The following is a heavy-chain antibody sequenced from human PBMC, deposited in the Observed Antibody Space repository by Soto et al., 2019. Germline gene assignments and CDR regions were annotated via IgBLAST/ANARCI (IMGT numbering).Heavy chain of an antibody. CDR1: GYTLTSYD. J-gene: IGHJ4*02. Sequence: QVQLVQSGAEVKKPGASVKVSCKASGYTLTSYDINWVRQATGQGLEWMGWMNPNSGNTGYAQKFQGRVTMSRNTSISTAYMGLSSLRSEDTAVYYCASGGGYSYGFDYWGQGTLVTVSS. D-gene: IGHD5-18*01. V-gene: IGHV1-8*01. CDR2: MNPNSGNT. CDR3: ASGGGYSYGFDY.